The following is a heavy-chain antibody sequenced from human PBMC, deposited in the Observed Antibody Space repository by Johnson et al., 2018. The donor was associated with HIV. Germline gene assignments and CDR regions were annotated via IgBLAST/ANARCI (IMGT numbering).Heavy chain of an antibody. J-gene: IGHJ3*02. Sequence: QMQLVESGGGVVQPGRSLRLSCAASGFTFSSYAMHWVRQAPGKGLEWVAVISYDGSNKYYADSVKGRFTISRDNSKNTLYLQMNSLRAEDTAVYYCARDPYGSGPYVAFDIWGQGTMVTVSS. V-gene: IGHV3-30-3*01. CDR2: ISYDGSNK. CDR3: ARDPYGSGPYVAFDI. D-gene: IGHD3-10*01. CDR1: GFTFSSYA.